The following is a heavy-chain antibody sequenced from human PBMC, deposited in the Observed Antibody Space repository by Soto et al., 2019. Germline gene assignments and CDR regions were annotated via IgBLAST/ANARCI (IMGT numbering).Heavy chain of an antibody. V-gene: IGHV1-2*04. Sequence: ASVKVSCKASGYTFTGYYMHWVRQAPGQGLEWMGWINPNSGGTNYAQKFQGWVTMTRDTSISTAYMELSRLRSDDAAVYYCTYSSSSGDWFDPWGQGTLVIVSS. D-gene: IGHD6-6*01. CDR1: GYTFTGYY. CDR3: TYSSSSGDWFDP. CDR2: INPNSGGT. J-gene: IGHJ5*02.